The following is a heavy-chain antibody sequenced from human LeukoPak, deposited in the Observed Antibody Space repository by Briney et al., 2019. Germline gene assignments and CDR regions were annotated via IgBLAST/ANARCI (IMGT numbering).Heavy chain of an antibody. D-gene: IGHD3-3*01. CDR1: GFSFSDYN. CDR2: ITSSSTTI. V-gene: IGHV3-48*01. CDR3: AREGAFGASNV. J-gene: IGHJ3*01. Sequence: GGPLRLSCAASGFSFSDYNMNWVRQAPGKGLEWVSYITSSSTTIYYADSVKGRFTISRDNAKNSLYLEMFSLRADDTAVYYCAREGAFGASNVWGQGTMVTVSS.